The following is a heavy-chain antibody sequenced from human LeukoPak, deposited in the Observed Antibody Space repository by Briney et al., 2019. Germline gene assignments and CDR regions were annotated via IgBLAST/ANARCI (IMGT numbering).Heavy chain of an antibody. J-gene: IGHJ4*02. Sequence: GGSLRLSCAASGFTFSSYSMNWVRQAPGKGLEWVSSISSSSSYIYYADSVKGRFTISRDNAKNSLYLQMNSLRAEDTAVYYCARKGEDDYVRGSYRPWYFDYWGQGTLVTVSS. CDR3: ARKGEDDYVRGSYRPWYFDY. D-gene: IGHD3-16*02. CDR1: GFTFSSYS. V-gene: IGHV3-21*01. CDR2: ISSSSSYI.